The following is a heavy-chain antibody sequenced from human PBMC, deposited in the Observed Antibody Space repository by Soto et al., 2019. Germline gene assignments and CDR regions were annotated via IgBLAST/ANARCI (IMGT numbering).Heavy chain of an antibody. V-gene: IGHV3-49*03. Sequence: PGGSLRLSCTVSGFTFGDYAMSWFRQAPRKGLEWVGFIRSKAYGGTTEYAASVKGRFTISRDDSKSIAYLQMNSLKTEDTAVYYCTRDRRSSSWYYFDYWGQGTLVTVSS. D-gene: IGHD6-13*01. J-gene: IGHJ4*02. CDR2: IRSKAYGGTT. CDR3: TRDRRSSSWYYFDY. CDR1: GFTFGDYA.